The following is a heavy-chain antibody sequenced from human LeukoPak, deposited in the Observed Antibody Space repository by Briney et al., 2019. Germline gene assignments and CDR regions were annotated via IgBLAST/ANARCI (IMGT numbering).Heavy chain of an antibody. Sequence: GGSLRLSCAATGFTFSSYSMNWVRQAPGKGLEWVSYISSSSSTIYYADSVKGRFTISRDNAKNSLYLQMNSLRAEDTAVYYCAREARDTATDAFDIWGQGTMVTVSS. V-gene: IGHV3-48*04. CDR2: ISSSSSTI. J-gene: IGHJ3*02. CDR3: AREARDTATDAFDI. CDR1: GFTFSSYS. D-gene: IGHD5-18*01.